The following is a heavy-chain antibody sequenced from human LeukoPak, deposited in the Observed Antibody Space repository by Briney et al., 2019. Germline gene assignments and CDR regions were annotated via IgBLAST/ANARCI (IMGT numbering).Heavy chain of an antibody. Sequence: SETLSLTCTVSGGSISSYYWSWIRQPPGKGLEWIGHIYYSGSTNYNPSLKSRVTISVDTSKNQFSLKLSSVTAADTAVYHCARTVNYYDSSGYGGYYFDYWGQGTLVTVSS. CDR1: GGSISSYY. CDR3: ARTVNYYDSSGYGGYYFDY. V-gene: IGHV4-59*08. J-gene: IGHJ4*02. D-gene: IGHD3-22*01. CDR2: IYYSGST.